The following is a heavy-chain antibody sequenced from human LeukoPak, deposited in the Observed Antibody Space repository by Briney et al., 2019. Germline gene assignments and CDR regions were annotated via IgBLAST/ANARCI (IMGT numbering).Heavy chain of an antibody. D-gene: IGHD3-10*01. Sequence: GGSLRLSCAASGFTFSSYSMNWVRQAPGTGLEWVSSISSSSSYIYYADSVKGRFTISRDNAKNSLYLQMNSLRAEDTAVYYCARDRGHYYGSGSYPDYWGQGTLVTVSS. J-gene: IGHJ4*02. CDR2: ISSSSSYI. CDR3: ARDRGHYYGSGSYPDY. V-gene: IGHV3-21*01. CDR1: GFTFSSYS.